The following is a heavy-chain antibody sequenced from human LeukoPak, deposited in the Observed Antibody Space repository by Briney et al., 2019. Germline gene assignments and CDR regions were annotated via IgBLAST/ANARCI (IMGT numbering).Heavy chain of an antibody. CDR2: INAGNGNT. J-gene: IGHJ5*02. D-gene: IGHD1-1*01. V-gene: IGHV1-3*01. Sequence: ASVKVSCKASGYTFTSYAMHWVRQAPGQRLEWMGWINAGNGNTKYSQEFQGRVTITRDTSASTAYMELRSLRSDDTAVYYCARVAGTTWGVNWFDPWGQGTLVTVSS. CDR1: GYTFTSYA. CDR3: ARVAGTTWGVNWFDP.